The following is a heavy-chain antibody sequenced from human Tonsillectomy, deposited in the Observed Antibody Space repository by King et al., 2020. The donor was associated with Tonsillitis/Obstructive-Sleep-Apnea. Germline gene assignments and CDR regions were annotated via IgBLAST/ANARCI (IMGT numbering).Heavy chain of an antibody. D-gene: IGHD6-19*01. CDR3: AKSQAVAGDFDY. V-gene: IGHV3-23*04. CDR2: ISGSGGST. Sequence: VQLVESGGGLVQPGGSLRLSCAASGFTFSSYAMSWVRQAPGKGLEWVSSISGSGGSTSYADSVKGRFTISRDNSKNTLYLQMKSMRAEDTAVYYCAKSQAVAGDFDYWGQGTLVTVSS. CDR1: GFTFSSYA. J-gene: IGHJ4*02.